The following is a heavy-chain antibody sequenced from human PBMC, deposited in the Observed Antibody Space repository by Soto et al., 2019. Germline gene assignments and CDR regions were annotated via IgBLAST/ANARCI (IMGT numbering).Heavy chain of an antibody. CDR1: GFTFRSDS. Sequence: EVQLVESGGCLVQPGGSLRLSCAASGFTFRSDSMNWVRQAPGKGLEWVSYISSSSSTIYYADSVKGRFTISRDNAKNPLYLQMNSLRDEDTAVYYCAREGGSINWFDPWGQGTLVTVSS. V-gene: IGHV3-48*02. CDR3: AREGGSINWFDP. J-gene: IGHJ5*02. CDR2: ISSSSSTI. D-gene: IGHD1-26*01.